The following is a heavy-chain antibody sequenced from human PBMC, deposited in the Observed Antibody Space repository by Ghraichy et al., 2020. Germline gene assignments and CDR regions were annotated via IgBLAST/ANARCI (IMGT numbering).Heavy chain of an antibody. CDR2: IKQDASEK. CDR1: GLTFSGYW. Sequence: GGSLRLSGTASGLTFSGYWLNWVRQGPGKGLEWVAIIKQDASEKHYVDSVRGRFTISRDNDKKTLYLQMNSLRVEDTAVYYCAGGGGYLIEHWGQGTLVTVSS. D-gene: IGHD6-25*01. CDR3: AGGGGYLIEH. J-gene: IGHJ4*02. V-gene: IGHV3-7*02.